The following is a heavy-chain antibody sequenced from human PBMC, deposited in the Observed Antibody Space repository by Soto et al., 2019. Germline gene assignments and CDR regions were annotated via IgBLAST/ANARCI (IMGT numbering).Heavy chain of an antibody. CDR2: ISTSGRTL. V-gene: IGHV3-11*01. D-gene: IGHD4-17*01. CDR1: AFTFSDYY. CDR3: ARDQTTTVVTPLLY. Sequence: QVQLVESGGGLVKPGGSLRLSCEASAFTFSDYYMSWIRQAPGKGLEWLAYISTSGRTLFYSDSVKGRFTISRDNAKNSMYLQMHSLRAEDTAKYYCARDQTTTVVTPLLYWGQGTLVIVSS. J-gene: IGHJ4*02.